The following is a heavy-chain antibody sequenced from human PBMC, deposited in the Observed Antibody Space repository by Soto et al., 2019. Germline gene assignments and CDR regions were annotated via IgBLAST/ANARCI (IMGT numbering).Heavy chain of an antibody. V-gene: IGHV3-33*01. Sequence: GGSLRLSCAASEFTFSGYGMHWVRQAPGKGLEWVAVIWYGGSNKYYADSVKGRFTISRDNSKNTLYLQMNSLRAEDTAVYYCARGPYHGSGSYYRLNYYYYYGMDVWGQGXTVTV. CDR3: ARGPYHGSGSYYRLNYYYYYGMDV. J-gene: IGHJ6*02. CDR1: EFTFSGYG. D-gene: IGHD3-10*01. CDR2: IWYGGSNK.